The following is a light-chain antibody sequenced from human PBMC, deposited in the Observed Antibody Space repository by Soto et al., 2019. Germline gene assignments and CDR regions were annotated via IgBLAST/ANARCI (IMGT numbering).Light chain of an antibody. CDR3: QQYGSSLSIT. Sequence: EIVLPQSPGTLSLSPGERATLSCRASQSVRSTYLAWYQQKPGQAPRLLIHGASSRATGIPDRFSGSGSGTDFTPTISRLEPEDFSVYYCQQYGSSLSITFGQGTRLEIK. CDR2: GAS. CDR1: QSVRSTY. J-gene: IGKJ5*01. V-gene: IGKV3-20*01.